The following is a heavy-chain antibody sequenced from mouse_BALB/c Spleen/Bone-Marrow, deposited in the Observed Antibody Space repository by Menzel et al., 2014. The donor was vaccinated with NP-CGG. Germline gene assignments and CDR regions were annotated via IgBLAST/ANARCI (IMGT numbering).Heavy chain of an antibody. CDR1: GYTLTSYW. CDR3: ARGFYVMDY. V-gene: IGHV1-7*01. J-gene: IGHJ4*01. Sequence: QVQLQQSGAELAKPGASVKMSCKASGYTLTSYWMHWVKQRPGQGLEWIGYINPSSGYTEYNQKFKDKAALTADKSSSTAYMQLSSLTSEDSAPYYCARGFYVMDYWGQETSVTVSS. CDR2: INPSSGYT.